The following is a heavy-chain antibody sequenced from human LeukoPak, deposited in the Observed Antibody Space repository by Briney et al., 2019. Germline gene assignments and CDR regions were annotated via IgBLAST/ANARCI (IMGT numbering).Heavy chain of an antibody. V-gene: IGHV1-46*01. CDR2: INPSGGST. CDR1: GFTFSNFA. J-gene: IGHJ4*02. CDR3: ARDLYGGNSRSLDY. Sequence: GGSLRLSCAASGFTFSNFAMHWVRQAPGQGLEWMGIINPSGGSTSYAQKFQGRVTMTRDTSTSTVYMELSSLRSEGTAVYYCARDLYGGNSRSLDYWGQGTLVTVSS. D-gene: IGHD4-23*01.